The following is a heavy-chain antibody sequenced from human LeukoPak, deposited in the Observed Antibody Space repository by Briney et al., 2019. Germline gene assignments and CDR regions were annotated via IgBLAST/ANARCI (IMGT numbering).Heavy chain of an antibody. J-gene: IGHJ4*02. V-gene: IGHV3-72*01. D-gene: IGHD4-17*01. CDR2: TRNKANSYAT. CDR3: TTDRDYLGN. CDR1: WLNVYIHY. Sequence: GGSLRLLRAASWLNVYIHYMSWVPQAPGKGREWVGRTRNKANSYATEYAASVKGRFTISRDDSENSLYLQMNSLKTEDTAVYYCTTDRDYLGNGGQGTLVTVSS.